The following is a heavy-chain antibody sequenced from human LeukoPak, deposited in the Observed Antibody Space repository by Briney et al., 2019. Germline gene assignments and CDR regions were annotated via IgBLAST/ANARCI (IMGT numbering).Heavy chain of an antibody. J-gene: IGHJ4*02. D-gene: IGHD2-2*01. CDR3: VTGTIYCSSCSHDY. V-gene: IGHV1-24*01. CDR2: FYPDDGET. Sequence: ASVTVSCKVSGYSLTELSMHWVRQAPGKGLEWMGGFYPDDGETPLFAQKFQGRVSMTEDTSTDTAYMELSSLTSEDTAVYYCVTGTIYCSSCSHDYWGQGTLVTVSS. CDR1: GYSLTELS.